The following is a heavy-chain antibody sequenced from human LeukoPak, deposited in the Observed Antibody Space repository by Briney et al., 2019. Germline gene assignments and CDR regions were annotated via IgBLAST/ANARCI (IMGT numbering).Heavy chain of an antibody. D-gene: IGHD3-22*01. V-gene: IGHV4-4*07. Sequence: SETLSLTCTVSGGSMSSYYWSWIRQPAGKGLEWIGRMYTSGSTNYNPSLKSRVTMSIDTSKKHFSLNLDSVTAADTALYYCARGRYYYDSSGYYYDNWFDPWGQGTLVTVSS. CDR3: ARGRYYYDSSGYYYDNWFDP. CDR2: MYTSGST. J-gene: IGHJ5*02. CDR1: GGSMSSYY.